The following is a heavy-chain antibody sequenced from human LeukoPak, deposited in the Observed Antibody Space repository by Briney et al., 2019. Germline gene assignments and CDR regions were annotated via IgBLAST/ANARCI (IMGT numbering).Heavy chain of an antibody. CDR3: ARGRKYSYGYRVNELGSGYFDN. CDR1: GGSISSYY. Sequence: SETLSLTCTVSGGSISSYYWSWIRQPPGKGLELIGYIYYSGNTNYNPSLKSRVTISVDTSKNQFSLKLSSVTAADTAVYYCARGRKYSYGYRVNELGSGYFDNWGQGTLVTVSS. J-gene: IGHJ4*02. V-gene: IGHV4-59*01. CDR2: IYYSGNT. D-gene: IGHD5-18*01.